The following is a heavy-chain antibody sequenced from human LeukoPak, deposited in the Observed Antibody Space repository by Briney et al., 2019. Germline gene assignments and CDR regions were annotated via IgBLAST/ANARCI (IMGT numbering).Heavy chain of an antibody. CDR2: VYHSGSA. CDR3: ARGQYYDFWRGYYEAPHYYYYINV. CDR1: GGSVSGNSPSSYY. Sequence: SETLSLTCNVSGGSVSGNSPSSYYWSWIRQAPGRGLEYIGHVYHSGSANYGPSLRGRVTISLDTSKNQFSLKLRSVTAADTAVYYCARGQYYDFWRGYYEAPHYYYYINVWGKGTTVTVSS. D-gene: IGHD3-3*01. J-gene: IGHJ6*03. V-gene: IGHV4-4*09.